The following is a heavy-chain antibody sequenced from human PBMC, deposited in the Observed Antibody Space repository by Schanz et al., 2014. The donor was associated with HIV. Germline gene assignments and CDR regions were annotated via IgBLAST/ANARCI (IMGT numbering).Heavy chain of an antibody. D-gene: IGHD3-9*01. CDR2: INPYDGST. CDR3: ARGDILTGLYPYYFDS. CDR1: GYTFTSQY. Sequence: QVQLGQSGAEVKKPGASVRVSCKASGYTFTSQYMHWVRQAPGQGLEWMGLINPYDGSTSNAQKFQGRVTMTRDTSTSTVYMQLSSLTSDDTAVYYCARGDILTGLYPYYFDSWGQGTLVTVSS. J-gene: IGHJ4*02. V-gene: IGHV1-46*01.